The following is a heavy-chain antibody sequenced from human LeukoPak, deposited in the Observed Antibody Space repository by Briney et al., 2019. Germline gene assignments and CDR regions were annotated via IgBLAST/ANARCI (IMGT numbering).Heavy chain of an antibody. J-gene: IGHJ4*02. CDR2: INSDGSST. D-gene: IGHD4/OR15-4a*01. CDR1: GFTFSGYW. Sequence: PGGSLRLSCVASGFTFSGYWMHWVRQVPGKGLVWVSRINSDGSSTSYADSVKGRFTISRDNAKNTVYLQMNSLRAEDTAVYYCARSMVVDFDYWGQGTLVTVS. V-gene: IGHV3-74*01. CDR3: ARSMVVDFDY.